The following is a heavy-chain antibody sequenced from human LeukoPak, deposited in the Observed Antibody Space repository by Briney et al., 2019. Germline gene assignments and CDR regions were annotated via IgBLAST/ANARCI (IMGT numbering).Heavy chain of an antibody. D-gene: IGHD6-6*01. Sequence: SETLSLTCTVSGGSISSYYWSWIRQPPGKGLKWIGYIYYSGSTNYNPSLKSRVTISVDTSKNQFSLKLSSVTAADTAVYYCARKRGIAAPFDPWGXGTLVTVS. V-gene: IGHV4-59*01. J-gene: IGHJ5*02. CDR1: GGSISSYY. CDR3: ARKRGIAAPFDP. CDR2: IYYSGST.